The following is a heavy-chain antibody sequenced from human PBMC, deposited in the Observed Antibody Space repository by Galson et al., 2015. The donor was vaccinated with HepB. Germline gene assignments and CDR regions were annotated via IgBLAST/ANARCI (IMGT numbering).Heavy chain of an antibody. CDR2: INHSGST. Sequence: ETLSLTCAVYGGSFSGYYWSWIRQPPGKGLEWIGEINHSGSTYYNPSLKSRVTISVDTSKNQFSLKLSSVTAADTAVYHCARKYGSGRRWFDPWGQGTLVTVSS. D-gene: IGHD3-10*01. V-gene: IGHV4-34*01. CDR3: ARKYGSGRRWFDP. CDR1: GGSFSGYY. J-gene: IGHJ5*02.